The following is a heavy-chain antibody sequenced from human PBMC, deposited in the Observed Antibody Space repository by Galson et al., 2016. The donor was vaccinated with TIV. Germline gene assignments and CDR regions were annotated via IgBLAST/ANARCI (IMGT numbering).Heavy chain of an antibody. V-gene: IGHV3-11*01. Sequence: LRLSCAASGFTFGDFYMSWVRQAPGKGLGWISYIGASGRISYYADSVKGRFTISRDNAKNSLYLQMNGLRVEDTAVYYCARDCSSSNCYTDPIYFDSWGQGVLVTVSS. J-gene: IGHJ4*02. D-gene: IGHD2-2*01. CDR2: IGASGRIS. CDR3: ARDCSSSNCYTDPIYFDS. CDR1: GFTFGDFY.